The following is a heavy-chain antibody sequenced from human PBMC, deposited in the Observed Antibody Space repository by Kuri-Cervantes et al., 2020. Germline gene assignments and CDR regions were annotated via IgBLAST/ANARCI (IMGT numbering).Heavy chain of an antibody. Sequence: GESLKISCAASGFTFSSYSMNWVRQAPGKGLEWVSYISSSSSTIYYADSVKGRFTISRDNSKNTLYLQMNSLRAADTAVYYCARALVMGWFDPWGQGTLVTVSS. CDR3: ARALVMGWFDP. D-gene: IGHD2-21*01. V-gene: IGHV3-48*01. CDR2: ISSSSSTI. CDR1: GFTFSSYS. J-gene: IGHJ5*02.